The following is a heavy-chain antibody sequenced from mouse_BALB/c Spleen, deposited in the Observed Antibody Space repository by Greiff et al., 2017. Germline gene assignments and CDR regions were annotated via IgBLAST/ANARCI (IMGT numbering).Heavy chain of an antibody. CDR3: ARTITTVGAYYAMDY. D-gene: IGHD1-1*01. J-gene: IGHJ4*01. CDR1: GFSLTSYG. V-gene: IGHV2-9*02. Sequence: QVQLKESGPGLVAPSQSLSITCTVSGFSLTSYGVHWVRQPPGKGLEWLGVIWAGGSTNYNSALMSRLSISKDNSKSQVFLKMNSLQTDDTAMYYCARTITTVGAYYAMDYWGQGTSVTVSS. CDR2: IWAGGST.